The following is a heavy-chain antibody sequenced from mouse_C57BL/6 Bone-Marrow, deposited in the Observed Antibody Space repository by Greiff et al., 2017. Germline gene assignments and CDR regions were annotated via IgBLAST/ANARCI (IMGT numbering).Heavy chain of an antibody. D-gene: IGHD2-5*01. Sequence: QVQLQQSGPELVKPGASVKISCKASGYAFSSSWMNWVKQRPGKGLEWIGRIYPGDGDTNYNGKFKGKATLTADKASSTAYMQLSSLTSEDSAVHFCAEGVTYYWGQGTTLTVSS. CDR1: GYAFSSSW. V-gene: IGHV1-82*01. J-gene: IGHJ2*01. CDR3: AEGVTYY. CDR2: IYPGDGDT.